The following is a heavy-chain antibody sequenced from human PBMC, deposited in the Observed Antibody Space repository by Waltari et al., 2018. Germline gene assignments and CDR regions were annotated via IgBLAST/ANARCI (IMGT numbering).Heavy chain of an antibody. CDR2: IYYNGST. CDR3: ARVLPALNWFDP. Sequence: QLQLQESGPGLVKPSETLSLTCTVSGGSISSSSYYWGWIRQPPGKGLEWIGSIYYNGSTYYYPSLKSRVAISVDTSKNQFSLKLSSVTAADTAVYYCARVLPALNWFDPWGQGTLVTVSS. J-gene: IGHJ5*02. CDR1: GGSISSSSYY. V-gene: IGHV4-39*07.